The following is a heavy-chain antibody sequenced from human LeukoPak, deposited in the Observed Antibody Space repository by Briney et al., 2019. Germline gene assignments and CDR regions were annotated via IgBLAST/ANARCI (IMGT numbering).Heavy chain of an antibody. V-gene: IGHV3-21*06. CDR3: ALSIRTYYFDY. Sequence: GGSLRLSCAASGFTFSSYSMNWVRQAPGKVLEWVSSISSSSSYIYYADSVKGRFTISRDNAKNTLYLQMNSLRAEDTAVYYCALSIRTYYFDYWGQGTLVTVSS. CDR2: ISSSSSYI. D-gene: IGHD2/OR15-2a*01. CDR1: GFTFSSYS. J-gene: IGHJ4*02.